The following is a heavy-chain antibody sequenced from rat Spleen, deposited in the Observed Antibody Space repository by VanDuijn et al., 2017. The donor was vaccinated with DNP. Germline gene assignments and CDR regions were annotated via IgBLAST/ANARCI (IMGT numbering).Heavy chain of an antibody. CDR3: ARWTYYFDY. J-gene: IGHJ2*01. CDR2: ISFSGST. CDR1: GYSITSSY. V-gene: IGHV3-1*01. Sequence: EVQLQESGPGLVKPSQSLSLTCSVTGYSITSSYWGWIRQFPGNKMEWLGHISFSGSTTYNPSLRSRIAITRDTSKNHFFLQLNSVTTEDTATYYCARWTYYFDYWGQGVMVTVSS.